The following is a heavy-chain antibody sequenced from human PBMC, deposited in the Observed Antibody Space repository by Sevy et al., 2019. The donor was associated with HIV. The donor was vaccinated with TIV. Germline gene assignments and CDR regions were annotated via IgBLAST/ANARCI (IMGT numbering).Heavy chain of an antibody. Sequence: GGSLRLSCAASGFTFTSYSMHWVRQAPGKGLEWVATISYDATNKHYADSVKGRFTISRDNSRNSLFLQMNSLRSEDTAVYYCALERLSSNVAEYFQNWVQGTLVTVSS. V-gene: IGHV3-30-3*01. D-gene: IGHD1-1*01. CDR1: GFTFTSYS. CDR2: ISYDATNK. J-gene: IGHJ1*01. CDR3: ALERLSSNVAEYFQN.